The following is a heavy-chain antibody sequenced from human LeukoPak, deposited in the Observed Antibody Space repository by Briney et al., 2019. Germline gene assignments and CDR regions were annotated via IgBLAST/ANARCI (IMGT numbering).Heavy chain of an antibody. V-gene: IGHV3-23*01. CDR2: ISGSGGGT. J-gene: IGHJ3*01. Sequence: GGSLRLSCAASGFTFSNYWMTWVRQAPGKGLEWVSAISGSGGGTYYADSVKGRFTISRDNSKNTLYMQMNSLRAEDTAIYYCAKDGVMIVVTTDWGQGTMVTVSS. CDR3: AKDGVMIVVTTD. D-gene: IGHD3-22*01. CDR1: GFTFSNYW.